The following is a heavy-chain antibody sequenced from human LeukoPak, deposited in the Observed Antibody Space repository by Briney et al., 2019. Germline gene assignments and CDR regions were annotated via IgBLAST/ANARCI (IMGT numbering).Heavy chain of an antibody. CDR3: AVVAATGAFDI. Sequence: ASVKVSCKASGYTFTGYYMHWVRHAPGQGLEWMGRINPNSGGTNYAQKFQGRVTMTRHTSISTAYMELSRLRSDDTAVYYCAVVAATGAFDIWGQGTMVTVSS. CDR2: INPNSGGT. CDR1: GYTFTGYY. V-gene: IGHV1-2*06. D-gene: IGHD2-15*01. J-gene: IGHJ3*02.